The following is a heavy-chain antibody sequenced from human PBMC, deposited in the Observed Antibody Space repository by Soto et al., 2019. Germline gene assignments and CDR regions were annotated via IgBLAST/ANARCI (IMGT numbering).Heavy chain of an antibody. CDR1: GFTFSSYW. J-gene: IGHJ4*02. V-gene: IGHV3-7*05. D-gene: IGHD3-10*01. Sequence: EVQLVESGGGLVQPGGSLRLSCAASGFTFSSYWMSWVRQAPGKGLEWVANIKQDGSEKYYVDSVKGRFTISRDNAKNSLYLQMNSLRAEDTAVYYCARAVDYYGSGRERYFDYWGQGTLVTVSS. CDR3: ARAVDYYGSGRERYFDY. CDR2: IKQDGSEK.